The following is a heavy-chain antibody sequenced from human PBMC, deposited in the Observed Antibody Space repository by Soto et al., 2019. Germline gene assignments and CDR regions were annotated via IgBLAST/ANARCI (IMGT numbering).Heavy chain of an antibody. CDR3: ARWSHIAARIYYYGMDV. J-gene: IGHJ6*02. CDR1: GYTFTSYA. V-gene: IGHV1-3*01. Sequence: GASVKVSCKASGYTFTSYAMHWVRQAPGQRLEWMGWINAGNGNTKYSQKFQGRVTITRDTSASTAYMELSSLRSEDTAVYYCARWSHIAARIYYYGMDVWGQGTTVTVSS. D-gene: IGHD6-6*01. CDR2: INAGNGNT.